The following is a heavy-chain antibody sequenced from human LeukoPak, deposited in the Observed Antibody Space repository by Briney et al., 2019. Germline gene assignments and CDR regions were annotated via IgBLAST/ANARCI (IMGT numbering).Heavy chain of an antibody. CDR2: INHSGST. CDR1: GGSFSGYY. CDR3: ARAGVIGSGSYPTTPKVPLSR. Sequence: PSETLSLTCAVYGGSFSGYYWTLIRQPPGKGLEWIGEINHSGSTNYNPSLKSRVTISVDTSKNQFSLKLSSVTAADTAVYYCARAGVIGSGSYPTTPKVPLSRWGQGTLVTVSS. J-gene: IGHJ4*02. V-gene: IGHV4-34*01. D-gene: IGHD3-10*01.